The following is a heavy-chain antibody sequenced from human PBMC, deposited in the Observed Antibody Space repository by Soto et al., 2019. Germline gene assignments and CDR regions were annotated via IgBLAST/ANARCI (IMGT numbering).Heavy chain of an antibody. CDR2: IYWNDDT. J-gene: IGHJ3*01. CDR3: ARRLTVVPLAFDL. CDR1: GFSLTTSGVG. Sequence: GPALVNPTQTLTLTCTFSGFSLTTSGVGVGWIRQPPGKALEWLALIYWNDDTRYSPSLKNRVTITTDTSKNQVVLTMTDMDPVDTATYYCARRLTVVPLAFDLWGQGTMVTVSS. D-gene: IGHD3-10*01. V-gene: IGHV2-5*01.